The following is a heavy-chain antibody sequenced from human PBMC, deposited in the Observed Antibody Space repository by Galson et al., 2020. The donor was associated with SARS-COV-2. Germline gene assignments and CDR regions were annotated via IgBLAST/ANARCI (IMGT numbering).Heavy chain of an antibody. CDR2: IKSKTDGGTT. V-gene: IGHV3-15*01. CDR3: TTDQDSSGWVPRPPYYYYYYGMDV. J-gene: IGHJ6*02. D-gene: IGHD6-19*01. CDR1: GFTFSNAW. Sequence: GESLKISCAASGFTFSNAWMSWVRQAPGKGLEWVGRIKSKTDGGTTDYAAPVKGRFTISRDDSKNTLYLQMNSLKTEDTAVYYCTTDQDSSGWVPRPPYYYYYYGMDVWGQGTTVTVSS.